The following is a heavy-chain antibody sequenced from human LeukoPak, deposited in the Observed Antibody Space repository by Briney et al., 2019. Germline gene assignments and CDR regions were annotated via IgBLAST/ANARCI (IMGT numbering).Heavy chain of an antibody. V-gene: IGHV1-69*05. Sequence: SVKVSCKASGGTFSNYAISWVRQAPGQGLEWMVGIIPILGTANYAPKFQDRVTISMDESTSTSFMELRSLRSEDTAVYYCANGNYYDRSGNHHRIYNWFDPWGQGTLVTVSS. CDR2: IIPILGTA. CDR1: GGTFSNYA. CDR3: ANGNYYDRSGNHHRIYNWFDP. D-gene: IGHD3-22*01. J-gene: IGHJ5*02.